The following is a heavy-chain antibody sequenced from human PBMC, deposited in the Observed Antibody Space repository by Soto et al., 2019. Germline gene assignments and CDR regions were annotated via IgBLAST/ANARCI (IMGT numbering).Heavy chain of an antibody. J-gene: IGHJ4*02. V-gene: IGHV4-39*01. Sequence: SETLSLTCTVSGGSISSSSYYWGWIRQPPGKGLELIGSIYYSGSTYYNPSLKSRVTISVDTSKNQFSLKLSSVTAADTAVYYCARSYGRHFDYWGQGTLVTVS. D-gene: IGHD1-26*01. CDR2: IYYSGST. CDR1: GGSISSSSYY. CDR3: ARSYGRHFDY.